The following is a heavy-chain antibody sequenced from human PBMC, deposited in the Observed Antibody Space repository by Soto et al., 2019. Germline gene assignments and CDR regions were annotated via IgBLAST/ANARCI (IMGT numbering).Heavy chain of an antibody. CDR3: ARVSRDSSGYYSLLGYYYGMDV. D-gene: IGHD3-22*01. CDR1: GGSISSGDYY. Sequence: PSETLSLTCTVSGGSISSGDYYWSWIRQPPGKGLEWIGYIYYSGSTYYNPSLKSRVTISVDTSKNQFSLKLSSVTAADTAVYYCARVSRDSSGYYSLLGYYYGMDVWGQGTTVTVSS. J-gene: IGHJ6*02. V-gene: IGHV4-30-4*01. CDR2: IYYSGST.